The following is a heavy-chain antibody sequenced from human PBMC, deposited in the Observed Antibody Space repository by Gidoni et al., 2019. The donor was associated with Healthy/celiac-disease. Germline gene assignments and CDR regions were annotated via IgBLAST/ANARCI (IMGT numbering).Heavy chain of an antibody. J-gene: IGHJ4*02. D-gene: IGHD6-19*01. CDR3: ARDIAVAGFDY. CDR2: IYYSGST. Sequence: QVQLQESGPGLVKPSETLSLTCTVSGVSISSYYWSWIRQPPGKGLEWIGYIYYSGSTNYNPSLKSRVTISVDTSKNQFSLKLSAVTAADTAVYYCARDIAVAGFDYWGQGTLVTVSS. CDR1: GVSISSYY. V-gene: IGHV4-59*01.